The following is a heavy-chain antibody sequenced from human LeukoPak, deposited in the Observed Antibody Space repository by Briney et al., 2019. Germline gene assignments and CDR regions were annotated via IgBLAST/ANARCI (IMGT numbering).Heavy chain of an antibody. J-gene: IGHJ6*02. V-gene: IGHV1-69*13. Sequence: ASVTVSCTASGGTFSIYAISWVRQAPGQGLEWMGGIIPIFGTANYAQKFQGRVTITADESTSTACMELSSLRSEDTAVYYCARVLVAFDYYYYGMDVWGQGTTVTVSS. CDR2: IIPIFGTA. CDR3: ARVLVAFDYYYYGMDV. D-gene: IGHD2-2*01. CDR1: GGTFSIYA.